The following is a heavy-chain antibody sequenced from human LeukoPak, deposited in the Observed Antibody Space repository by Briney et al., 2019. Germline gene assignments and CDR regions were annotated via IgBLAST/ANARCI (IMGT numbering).Heavy chain of an antibody. Sequence: GGSLRLSCAASGFTFSNHWMHWVRQAPGKGLMWVSRINRDGSRTDYADSVKGRFTISRDDAKNTLYLQVNSLRAKDTAVYFCARGGSDTAMAHDYWGQGTLVTVSS. D-gene: IGHD5-18*01. V-gene: IGHV3-74*01. CDR1: GFTFSNHW. CDR2: INRDGSRT. CDR3: ARGGSDTAMAHDY. J-gene: IGHJ4*02.